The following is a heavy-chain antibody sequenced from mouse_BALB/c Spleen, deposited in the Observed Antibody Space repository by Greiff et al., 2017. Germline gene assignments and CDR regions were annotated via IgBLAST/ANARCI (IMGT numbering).Heavy chain of an antibody. CDR1: GFTFSSYG. D-gene: IGHD1-2*01. CDR2: INSNGGST. CDR3: AREGFMYYFDY. J-gene: IGHJ2*01. Sequence: EVHLVESGGGLVQPGGSLKLSCAASGFTFSSYGMSWVRQTPDKRLELVATINSNGGSTYYPDSVKGRFTISRDNAKNTLYLQMSSLKSEDTAMYYCAREGFMYYFDYWGQGTTLTVSS. V-gene: IGHV5-6-3*01.